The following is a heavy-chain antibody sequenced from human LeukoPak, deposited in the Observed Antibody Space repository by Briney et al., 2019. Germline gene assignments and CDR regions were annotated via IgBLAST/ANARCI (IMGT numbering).Heavy chain of an antibody. CDR3: ASSPHEVLMVYRI. Sequence: ASVEVSCKASGYTFTSYGISWVRQAPGQGLEWMGWISAYNGNTNYAQKLQGRVTMTTDTSTSTAYMELRSLRSDDTAVYYCASSPHEVLMVYRIWGQGTMVTVSS. J-gene: IGHJ3*02. V-gene: IGHV1-18*01. D-gene: IGHD2-8*01. CDR2: ISAYNGNT. CDR1: GYTFTSYG.